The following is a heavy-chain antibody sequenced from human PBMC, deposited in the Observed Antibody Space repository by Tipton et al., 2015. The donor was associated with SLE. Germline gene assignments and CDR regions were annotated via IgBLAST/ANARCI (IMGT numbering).Heavy chain of an antibody. V-gene: IGHV3-23*01. CDR3: AKDAFPVTSGMDV. D-gene: IGHD4-17*01. CDR1: GFTLNDFH. J-gene: IGHJ6*02. Sequence: GSLRLSCAASGFTLNDFHFSWIRQAPGKGLEWVSSISVSGPRTYDADSVKGRFTISRDNSKNTLYLQANSLKTEDTAMYYCAKDAFPVTSGMDVWGQGTTVTVSS. CDR2: ISVSGPRT.